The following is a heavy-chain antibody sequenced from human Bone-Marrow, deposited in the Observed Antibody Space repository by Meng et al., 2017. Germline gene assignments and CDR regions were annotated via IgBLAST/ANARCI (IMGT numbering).Heavy chain of an antibody. V-gene: IGHV4-39*01. D-gene: IGHD5-18*01. Sequence: LQPKELRLGLVKLSETLSLTCPVSGGSISSSSYYWGWIRQPPGKALEWTGSIDYSGSTYYNPSLKSRVTISADTSKNQFSLKLSSVTAADTAVYYCVRHKYNYGQSPFDYWGQGTLVTVSS. J-gene: IGHJ4*02. CDR2: IDYSGST. CDR3: VRHKYNYGQSPFDY. CDR1: GGSISSSSYY.